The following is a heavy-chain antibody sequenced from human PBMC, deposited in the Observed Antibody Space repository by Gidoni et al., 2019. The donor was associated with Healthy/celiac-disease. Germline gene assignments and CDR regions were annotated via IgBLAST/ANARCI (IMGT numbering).Heavy chain of an antibody. V-gene: IGHV3-7*01. CDR3: ARGGALLWFGELLDNFDY. D-gene: IGHD3-10*01. CDR1: GFTFSSYW. J-gene: IGHJ4*02. CDR2: IKQDGSEK. Sequence: EVQLVESGGGLVQPGGSLRLSCAASGFTFSSYWMSWVRQAPGKGLEWVANIKQDGSEKYYVDSVKGRFTISRDNAKNSLYLQMNSLRAEDTAVYYCARGGALLWFGELLDNFDYWGQGTLVTVSS.